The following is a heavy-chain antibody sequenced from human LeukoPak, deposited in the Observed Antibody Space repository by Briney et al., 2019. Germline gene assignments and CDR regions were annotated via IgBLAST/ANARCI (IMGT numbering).Heavy chain of an antibody. CDR3: ARGDYYDSSGYYAFDY. V-gene: IGHV4-59*01. J-gene: IGHJ4*02. CDR1: GGSISSYY. D-gene: IGHD3-22*01. Sequence: PSKTLSLTCTVSGGSISSYYWSWIRQPPGKGLEWIGYIYYSGSTNYNPSLKSRVTISVDTSKNQFSLKLSSVTAADTAVYYCARGDYYDSSGYYAFDYWGQGTLVTVSS. CDR2: IYYSGST.